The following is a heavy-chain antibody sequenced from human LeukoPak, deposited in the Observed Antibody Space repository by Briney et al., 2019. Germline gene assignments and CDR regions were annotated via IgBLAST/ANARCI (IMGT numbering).Heavy chain of an antibody. D-gene: IGHD4-17*01. CDR3: ARSWGYGDYGGFFDY. Sequence: PSETLSLTCTVSGGSISYYYWSCIRQPPGKGLELIGYIYYSGSTNYNPSLKSRVTISVDTSKDQFSLRLTSVTASDTAVYYCARSWGYGDYGGFFDYWGQGTLVTVSS. J-gene: IGHJ4*02. CDR2: IYYSGST. CDR1: GGSISYYY. V-gene: IGHV4-59*08.